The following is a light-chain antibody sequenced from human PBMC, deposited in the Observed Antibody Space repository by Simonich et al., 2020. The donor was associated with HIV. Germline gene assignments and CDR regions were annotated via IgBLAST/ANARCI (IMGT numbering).Light chain of an antibody. CDR2: AAS. J-gene: IGKJ1*01. CDR1: QRIERY. V-gene: IGKV1-39*01. Sequence: DIQMTQSPSSLSASVGDRVTITCRASQRIERYLNWYQQKPGKAPKLLIYAASSLQTVVPSRFSGSGXGTDFTLTISSLQPEDFATYYCQQSYSTHPWTFGQGTKVDIK. CDR3: QQSYSTHPWT.